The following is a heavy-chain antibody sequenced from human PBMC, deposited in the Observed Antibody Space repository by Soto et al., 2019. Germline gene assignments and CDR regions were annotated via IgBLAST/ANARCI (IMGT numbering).Heavy chain of an antibody. V-gene: IGHV1-69*13. Sequence: VKVSCKASGGTFSSYAISWVRQAPGQGLEWMGGIIPIFGTANYAQKFQGRVTITADESTSTAYMELSSLRSEDTAVYYCARLEYSSSAYYYYGMDVWGQGTTVTVSS. CDR3: ARLEYSSSAYYYYGMDV. CDR1: GGTFSSYA. J-gene: IGHJ6*02. CDR2: IIPIFGTA. D-gene: IGHD6-6*01.